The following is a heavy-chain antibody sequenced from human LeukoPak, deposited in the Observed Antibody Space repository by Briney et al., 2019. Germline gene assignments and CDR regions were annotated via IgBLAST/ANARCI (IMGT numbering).Heavy chain of an antibody. D-gene: IGHD1-14*01. CDR1: GYTFTSYG. CDR2: INPSGGST. CDR3: ARVRLPDNNPRTTDFDY. J-gene: IGHJ4*02. Sequence: ASVKVSCKASGYTFTSYGISWVRQAPGQGLEWMGIINPSGGSTSYAQKFQGRVTMTRDMSTSTVYMELSSLRSEDTAVYYCARVRLPDNNPRTTDFDYWGQGTLVTVSS. V-gene: IGHV1-46*01.